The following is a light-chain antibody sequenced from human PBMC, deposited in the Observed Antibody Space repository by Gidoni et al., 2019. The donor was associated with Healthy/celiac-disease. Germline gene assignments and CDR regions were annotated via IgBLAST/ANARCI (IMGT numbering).Light chain of an antibody. CDR2: DAS. Sequence: EIVLTQYPATLSLSPGDRATLACRASQRVSSYLAWYQQKPGQAPRLRIYDASNRATGIPARFSGSGSGTDFTLTISSLEPEDFAVYYCQQRSNWPLTFGGGTKVEIK. V-gene: IGKV3-11*01. J-gene: IGKJ4*01. CDR3: QQRSNWPLT. CDR1: QRVSSY.